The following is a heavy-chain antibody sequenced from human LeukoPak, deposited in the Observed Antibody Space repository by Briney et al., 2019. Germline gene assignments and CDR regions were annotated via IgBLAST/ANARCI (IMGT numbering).Heavy chain of an antibody. CDR3: ARDYIAVAGNHFDY. Sequence: GGSLRLSCAASGFTFSSYGMHWVRQAPGEGLEWVAVIWYDGSNKYYADSVKGRFTISRDNSKNTLYLQMNSLRAEDTAVYYCARDYIAVAGNHFDYWGQGTLVTVSS. CDR2: IWYDGSNK. J-gene: IGHJ4*02. V-gene: IGHV3-33*01. CDR1: GFTFSSYG. D-gene: IGHD6-19*01.